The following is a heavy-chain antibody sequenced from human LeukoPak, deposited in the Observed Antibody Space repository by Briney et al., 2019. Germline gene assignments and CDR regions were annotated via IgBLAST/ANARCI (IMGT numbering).Heavy chain of an antibody. D-gene: IGHD6-6*01. Sequence: GESLKISCKGSGYSFTSYWIGWVRQMPGKGLEWMGIIYPGDSDTRYSPSFQGQVTISADKSISTAYLQWSSLRASDTAMYYCARHNDIAARPAPFDYWGQGTLVTVSS. CDR2: IYPGDSDT. V-gene: IGHV5-51*01. CDR3: ARHNDIAARPAPFDY. J-gene: IGHJ4*02. CDR1: GYSFTSYW.